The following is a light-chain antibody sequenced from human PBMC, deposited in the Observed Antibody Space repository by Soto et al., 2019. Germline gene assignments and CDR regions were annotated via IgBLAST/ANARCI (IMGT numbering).Light chain of an antibody. CDR3: QQRSDWPRT. V-gene: IGKV3-11*01. CDR1: QSISSY. CDR2: DAS. Sequence: EIVLTQSPATLSLSPGERATLSCRASQSISSYLAWYQQRPGQAPRLLIYDASNRATGIPARFSGSGSGTDFTLTISSLEPDDFAVYYCQQRSDWPRTFGQGTKVEVK. J-gene: IGKJ1*01.